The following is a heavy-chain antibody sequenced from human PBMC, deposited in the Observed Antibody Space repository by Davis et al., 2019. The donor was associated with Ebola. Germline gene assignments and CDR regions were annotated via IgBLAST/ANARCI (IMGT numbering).Heavy chain of an antibody. Sequence: GESLKISCAASGFTFSSYSMNWVRQAPGKGPEWVSGISVSGGATYYADSVKGRFTISRDNSKNTLYLQMNSLRAEDTAVYYCAKSPRSYGDQGFDYWGQGTLVTVSS. CDR2: ISVSGGAT. D-gene: IGHD4-17*01. CDR3: AKSPRSYGDQGFDY. V-gene: IGHV3-23*01. CDR1: GFTFSSYS. J-gene: IGHJ4*02.